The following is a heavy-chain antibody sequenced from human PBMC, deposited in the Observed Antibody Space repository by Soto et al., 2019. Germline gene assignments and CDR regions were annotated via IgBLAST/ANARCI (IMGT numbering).Heavy chain of an antibody. D-gene: IGHD1-7*01. CDR3: ARGRLELRGGDYYYYGMDV. CDR1: GGSISSYY. CDR2: IYTSGST. J-gene: IGHJ6*02. V-gene: IGHV4-4*07. Sequence: SETLSLTCTVSGGSISSYYWSWIRQPAGKGLEWIGRIYTSGSTNYNPPLKSRVTMSVDTSKNQFSLKLSSVTAADTAVYYCARGRLELRGGDYYYYGMDVWGQGTTVTVSS.